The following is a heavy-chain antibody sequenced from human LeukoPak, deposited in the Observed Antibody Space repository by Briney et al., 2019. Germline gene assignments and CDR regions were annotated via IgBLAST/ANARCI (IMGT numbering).Heavy chain of an antibody. CDR2: ISYDGSNK. V-gene: IGHV3-30*18. CDR3: AKRGYYYDSSGYYSRTYFDY. J-gene: IGHJ4*02. CDR1: GFTFSSYG. Sequence: PGGSLRLSCVVSGFTFSSYGMHWVRQAPGKGLEWVAVISYDGSNKYCADSVKGRFTISRDNSKNTLYLQMNSLRAEDTAVYYCAKRGYYYDSSGYYSRTYFDYWGQGTLVIVSS. D-gene: IGHD3-22*01.